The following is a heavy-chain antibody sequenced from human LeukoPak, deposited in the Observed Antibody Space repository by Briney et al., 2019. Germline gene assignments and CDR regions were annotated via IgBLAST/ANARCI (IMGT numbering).Heavy chain of an antibody. CDR1: GGSISSSNYY. Sequence: SETLSLTCSVSGGSISSSNYYWGWIRQPPGMGLEWIGSIFYSGTTYYNPSLKSRVTISVDTSKNQFSLRLSSVTAADTAVYYCARMADTAMAHDYWGQGTLVTVSS. CDR2: IFYSGTT. J-gene: IGHJ4*02. V-gene: IGHV4-39*01. CDR3: ARMADTAMAHDY. D-gene: IGHD5-18*01.